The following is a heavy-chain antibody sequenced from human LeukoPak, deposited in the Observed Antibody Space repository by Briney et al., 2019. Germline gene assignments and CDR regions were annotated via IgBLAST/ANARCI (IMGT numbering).Heavy chain of an antibody. CDR3: AKGKTFGGVIVHIWDY. CDR2: ISGSGGST. CDR1: GFIFSSYA. J-gene: IGHJ4*02. Sequence: GGSLRLSCAASGFIFSSYAMSWVRQAPGKGLEWVSAISGSGGSTYYADSVKGRFTISRDNSKNTLYLQMNSLRAEDTAVYYCAKGKTFGGVIVHIWDYWGQGTLVTVSS. V-gene: IGHV3-23*01. D-gene: IGHD3-16*02.